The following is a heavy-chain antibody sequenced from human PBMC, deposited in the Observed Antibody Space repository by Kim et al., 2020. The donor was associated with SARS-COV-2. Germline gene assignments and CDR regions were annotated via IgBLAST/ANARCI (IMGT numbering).Heavy chain of an antibody. CDR3: ARDQIYDYVWGSYRQNWFDP. V-gene: IGHV1-3*01. Sequence: ASVKVSCKASGYTFTSYAMHWVRQAPGQRLEWMGWINAGNGNTKYSQKFQGRVTITRDTSASTAYMELSSLRSEDTAVYYCARDQIYDYVWGSYRQNWFDPWGQGTLVTVSS. CDR1: GYTFTSYA. J-gene: IGHJ5*02. CDR2: INAGNGNT. D-gene: IGHD3-16*02.